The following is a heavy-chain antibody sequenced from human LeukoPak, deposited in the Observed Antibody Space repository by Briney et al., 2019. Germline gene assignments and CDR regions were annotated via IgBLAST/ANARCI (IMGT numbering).Heavy chain of an antibody. CDR3: ARAMVVADTDFDY. D-gene: IGHD2-15*01. Sequence: SETLSLTCAVYGGSFSGYYWSWIRQPPGKGLEWIGEINHSGSTNYNPSLKSQVTISVDTSKNQSSLKLSSVTAADTAVYYCARAMVVADTDFDYWGQGTLVTVSS. V-gene: IGHV4-34*01. CDR1: GGSFSGYY. CDR2: INHSGST. J-gene: IGHJ4*02.